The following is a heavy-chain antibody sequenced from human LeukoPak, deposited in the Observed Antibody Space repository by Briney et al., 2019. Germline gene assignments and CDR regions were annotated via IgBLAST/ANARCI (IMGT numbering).Heavy chain of an antibody. V-gene: IGHV4-34*01. Sequence: SETLSLTCAVYGGSFCGYYWSWIRQPPGKGLEWIGEINHSGSTNYNPSLKSRVTISVDTSKNQFSLKLSSVTAADTAVYYCARGIAHKQPSRVVTATPHYFDYWGQGTLVTVSS. D-gene: IGHD2-21*02. CDR2: INHSGST. J-gene: IGHJ4*02. CDR1: GGSFCGYY. CDR3: ARGIAHKQPSRVVTATPHYFDY.